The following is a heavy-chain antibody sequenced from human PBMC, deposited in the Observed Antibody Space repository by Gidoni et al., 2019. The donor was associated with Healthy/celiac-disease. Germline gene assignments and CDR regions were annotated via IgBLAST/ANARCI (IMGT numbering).Heavy chain of an antibody. CDR2: ISGSGGST. Sequence: EVQLVEPGGGLVQPGGSPRRSGADPGFAFSRCAMSWVRQAPGKGLAWVSAISGSGGSTYYADSVKGRFTISRDNSKNTLYLQMNSLRAEDTAVYYCATNGDIVVVVAAYFDYWGQGTLVTVSS. V-gene: IGHV3-23*04. CDR3: ATNGDIVVVVAAYFDY. CDR1: GFAFSRCA. J-gene: IGHJ4*02. D-gene: IGHD2-15*01.